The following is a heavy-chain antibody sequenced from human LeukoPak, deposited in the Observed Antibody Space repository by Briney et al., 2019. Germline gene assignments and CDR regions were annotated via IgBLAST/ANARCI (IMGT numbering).Heavy chain of an antibody. D-gene: IGHD3-10*01. J-gene: IGHJ5*02. CDR1: GCTLTGYY. V-gene: IGHV1-2*02. CDR2: INPNSGGT. CDR3: ARRSQGSWFDP. Sequence: ASVKVSCKASGCTLTGYYMHWVRQAPGQGLEWMGWINPNSGGTNYAQKFQGRVTMTRDTSISTAYMELSRLRSDDTAVYYCARRSQGSWFDPWGQGTLVTVSS.